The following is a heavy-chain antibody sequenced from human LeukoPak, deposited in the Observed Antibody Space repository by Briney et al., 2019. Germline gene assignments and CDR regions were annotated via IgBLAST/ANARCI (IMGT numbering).Heavy chain of an antibody. V-gene: IGHV4-4*02. D-gene: IGHD1-1*01. J-gene: IGHJ3*02. CDR3: ARVTRRDDDAFDI. CDR2: IYHTGGT. Sequence: PSETLSLTCAVSGGSISSSNWWSWVRQSPGKGLEWIGEIYHTGGTKYNPSLKSRVSLSLDKSKNQFSLRLTSLTAADTAVYYCARVTRRDDDAFDIWGKGTTVIVSS. CDR1: GGSISSSNW.